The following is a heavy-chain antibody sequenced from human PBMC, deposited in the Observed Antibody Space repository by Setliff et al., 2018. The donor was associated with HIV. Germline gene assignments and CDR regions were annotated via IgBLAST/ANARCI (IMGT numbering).Heavy chain of an antibody. D-gene: IGHD3-10*01. Sequence: PSETLSLTCTAPSVSVSPDSYNWNWIRQTPGKGLEWIGTFFHTGGITYNPSLRSRVTMSADTAESLLSLRLILATAADTGVYYCGRGWFDPWGQGTQVTVS. CDR3: GRGWFDP. J-gene: IGHJ5*02. CDR2: FFHTGGI. V-gene: IGHV4-61*01. CDR1: SVSVSPDSYN.